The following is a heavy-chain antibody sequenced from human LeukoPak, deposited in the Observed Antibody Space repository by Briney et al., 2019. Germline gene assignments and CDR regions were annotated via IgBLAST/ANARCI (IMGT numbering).Heavy chain of an antibody. J-gene: IGHJ4*02. CDR1: GFTFSSYG. V-gene: IGHV3-30*02. CDR2: IRYDGSNK. D-gene: IGHD6-13*01. CDR3: AKDQGKVSSPKDY. Sequence: GGSLRPSCAASGFTFSSYGMHWVRQAPGKGLEWVAFIRYDGSNKYYADSVKGRFTISRDNSKNTLYLQMNSLRAEDTAVYYCAKDQGKVSSPKDYWGQGTLVTVSS.